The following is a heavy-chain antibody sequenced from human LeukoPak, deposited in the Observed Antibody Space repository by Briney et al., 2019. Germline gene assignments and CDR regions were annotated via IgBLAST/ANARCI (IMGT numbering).Heavy chain of an antibody. CDR2: INPNSGGT. J-gene: IGHJ5*02. CDR1: GYTFTGYY. V-gene: IGHV1-2*02. Sequence: GASVKVSCKASGYTFTGYYMHWVRQAPGQGLEWMGWINPNSGGTNYAQKFQGRVTMTRDTSISTAYMELSRLSSVTAADTAVYYCARWRAAMYGWFDPWGQGTLVTVSS. D-gene: IGHD5-18*01. CDR3: ARWRAAMYGWFDP.